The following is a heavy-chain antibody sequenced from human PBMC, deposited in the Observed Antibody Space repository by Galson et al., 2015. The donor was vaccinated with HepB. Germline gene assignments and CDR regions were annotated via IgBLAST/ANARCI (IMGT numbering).Heavy chain of an antibody. CDR3: ARVGNDYGDYTFDY. D-gene: IGHD4-17*01. J-gene: IGHJ4*02. V-gene: IGHV4-39*07. CDR2: IYHSGST. Sequence: ETLSLTCTVSGGSISSSTSYWGWIRQPPGKGLEWIGYIYHSGSTYYNPSLKSRVTISVDRSKNQFSLKLSSVTAADTAVYYCARVGNDYGDYTFDYWGQGTLGTVSS. CDR1: GGSISSSTSY.